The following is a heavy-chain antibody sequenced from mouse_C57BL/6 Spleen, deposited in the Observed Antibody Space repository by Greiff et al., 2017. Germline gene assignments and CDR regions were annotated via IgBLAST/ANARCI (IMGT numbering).Heavy chain of an antibody. CDR3: ARYTDDYGFAY. CDR2: IDPSDSYT. J-gene: IGHJ3*01. D-gene: IGHD2-4*01. V-gene: IGHV1-69*01. Sequence: QVQLQQPGAELVMPGASVKLSCKASGYTFTSYWMHWVKQRPGQGLAWIGEIDPSDSYTNYNQKFKGKSTLTVDKSSSTAYMQLSSLTSEDSAVYYCARYTDDYGFAYWGQGTLVTVSA. CDR1: GYTFTSYW.